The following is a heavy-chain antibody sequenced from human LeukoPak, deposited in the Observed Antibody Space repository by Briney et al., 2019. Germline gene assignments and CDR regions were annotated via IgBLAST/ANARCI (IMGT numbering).Heavy chain of an antibody. D-gene: IGHD5-24*01. CDR2: IYYSVST. CDR3: ASGRDGNKSAFDY. V-gene: IGHV4-39*01. J-gene: IGHJ4*02. Sequence: PSETLSLTCTVSGGSISSSSYYWGWVRQPPGKGLEWIGSIYYSVSTYYNPSLKSRVTISVDTSKIQLSLKVSSVTAADTAVYYCASGRDGNKSAFDYWGQGTLVTVSS. CDR1: GGSISSSSYY.